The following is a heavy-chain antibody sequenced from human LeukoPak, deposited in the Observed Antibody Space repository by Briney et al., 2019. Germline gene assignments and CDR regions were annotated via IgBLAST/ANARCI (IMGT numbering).Heavy chain of an antibody. V-gene: IGHV3-30*18. J-gene: IGHJ4*02. CDR1: GFTFSSYG. D-gene: IGHD4-17*01. CDR2: ISYDGSNK. Sequence: PGRSLRLSCAASGFTFSSYGMHWVRQAPGKGLEWVAVISYDGSNKYYADSVKGRFTISRDNSKNTLYLQMNSLRAEDTAVYYCAKSSHYYGDPIDYWGQGTLVTVSS. CDR3: AKSSHYYGDPIDY.